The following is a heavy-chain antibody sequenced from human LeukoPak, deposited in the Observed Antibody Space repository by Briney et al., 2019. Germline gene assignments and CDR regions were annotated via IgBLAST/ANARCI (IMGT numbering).Heavy chain of an antibody. V-gene: IGHV3-30*18. J-gene: IGHJ4*02. CDR2: ISDDGRNK. Sequence: AGGSLRLSCAASGFSFISYGMHWVRQAPGKGLEWVGVISDDGRNKKYADSVKGRFTISRDNSKDTLYLQMNSLRDEDTAVYYCAKRPSDYGDYVTYFDYWGQGTLVNVSS. CDR3: AKRPSDYGDYVTYFDY. CDR1: GFSFISYG. D-gene: IGHD4-17*01.